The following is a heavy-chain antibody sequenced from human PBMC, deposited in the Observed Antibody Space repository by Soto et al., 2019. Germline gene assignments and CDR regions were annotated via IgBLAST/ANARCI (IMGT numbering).Heavy chain of an antibody. CDR3: AKDRVLAGRLYFYYGMDV. V-gene: IGHV3-43*01. J-gene: IGHJ6*02. Sequence: GGSLRLSCAASGFPFDDYTMYWVRQAPGKGLEWVSLISWDGTSTHYAASVKGRFTISRDNSKNSLYLQMNSLRTEDTALYYCAKDRVLAGRLYFYYGMDVWGQGTTVTVSS. CDR1: GFPFDDYT. CDR2: ISWDGTST. D-gene: IGHD6-6*01.